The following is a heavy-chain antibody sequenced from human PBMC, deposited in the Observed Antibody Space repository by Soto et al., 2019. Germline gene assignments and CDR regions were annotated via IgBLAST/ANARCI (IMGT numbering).Heavy chain of an antibody. CDR2: IIPIFGTA. V-gene: IGHV1-69*12. CDR1: GGTFSSYA. CDR3: ARRGQWLVNQIYYYYGMDV. D-gene: IGHD6-19*01. Sequence: QVQLVQSGAEVKKPGSSVKVSCKASGGTFSSYAISWVRQAPGQGLEWMGGIIPIFGTANYAQKFQGRVTITADESTTTAYMGLSSLRSEDTAVYYCARRGQWLVNQIYYYYGMDVWGQGTTVTVSS. J-gene: IGHJ6*02.